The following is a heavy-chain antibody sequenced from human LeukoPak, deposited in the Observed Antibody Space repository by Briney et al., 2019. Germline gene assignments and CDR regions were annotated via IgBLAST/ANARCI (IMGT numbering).Heavy chain of an antibody. CDR2: FRSKTNSYAT. Sequence: GGPQKLSCAASGYTFSGSDMHWVRQSSGKGLEWVGRFRSKTNSYATAYAASVKGRFTISRDDSKNTAYLQMNSLKTEDAAVYYCTRYYYDGSGYYYLFDYWGQGTLVTVSS. D-gene: IGHD3-22*01. CDR3: TRYYYDGSGYYYLFDY. J-gene: IGHJ4*02. CDR1: GYTFSGSD. V-gene: IGHV3-73*01.